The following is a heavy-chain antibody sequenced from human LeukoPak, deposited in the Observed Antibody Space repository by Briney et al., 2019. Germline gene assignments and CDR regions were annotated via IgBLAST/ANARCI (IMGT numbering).Heavy chain of an antibody. D-gene: IGHD6-19*01. J-gene: IGHJ4*02. CDR2: ISGSGGST. CDR3: AKTKGYSSGWYRIGIDY. Sequence: GGSLRLSCAASGLTFSSYAMSWVRQAPGKGLEWVSAISGSGGSTYYADSVKGRFTISRDNSKNTLYLQMNSLRAEDTAVYYCAKTKGYSSGWYRIGIDYWGQGTLVTVSS. CDR1: GLTFSSYA. V-gene: IGHV3-23*01.